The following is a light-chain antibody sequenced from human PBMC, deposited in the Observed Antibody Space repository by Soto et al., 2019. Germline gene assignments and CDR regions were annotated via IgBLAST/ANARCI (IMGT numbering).Light chain of an antibody. CDR3: QSYDSSLSGSV. V-gene: IGLV1-40*01. Sequence: QSVLTQPPSVSGAPGQRVTISCTGSSSNIGAPYDVHWYQQLPGTDPKLLIYGNGNRPSGVPDRFSGSKSGSSASLAISGVQAEDEGDYYCQSYDSSLSGSVFGAGTKVTVL. CDR2: GNG. CDR1: SSNIGAPYD. J-gene: IGLJ1*01.